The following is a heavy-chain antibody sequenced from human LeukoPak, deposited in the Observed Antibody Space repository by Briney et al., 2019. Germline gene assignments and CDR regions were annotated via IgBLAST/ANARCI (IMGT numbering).Heavy chain of an antibody. J-gene: IGHJ4*02. CDR2: IYYSGST. CDR3: ARLSPGTLGFDY. Sequence: PSETLSLTCTVSGGSISSYYWSWIRQPPGKGLEWIGYIYYSGSTNYNPSLKSRVTISVDTSKNQFSLKLSSVTAADTAVYYCARLSPGTLGFDYWGQGTLVTVSS. V-gene: IGHV4-59*08. CDR1: GGSISSYY. D-gene: IGHD3-10*01.